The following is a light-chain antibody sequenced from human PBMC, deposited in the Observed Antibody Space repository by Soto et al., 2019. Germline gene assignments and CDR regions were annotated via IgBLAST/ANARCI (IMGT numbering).Light chain of an antibody. V-gene: IGLV1-47*02. CDR3: AAWDDSLSGYV. Sequence: QSVLTQPPSASGTPGQRVTISCSGSSSNIGSNYVYWYQQLPGTAPKLLIDSSNQRPSGVPDRFSGSKSGTSASLAISGLRSEDEADYYCAAWDDSLSGYVFGTGTQVTVL. CDR1: SSNIGSNY. CDR2: SSN. J-gene: IGLJ1*01.